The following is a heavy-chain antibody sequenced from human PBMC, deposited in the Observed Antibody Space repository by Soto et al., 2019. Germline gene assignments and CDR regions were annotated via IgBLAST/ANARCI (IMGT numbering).Heavy chain of an antibody. Sequence: GGSLRLSCAASGFTFSSYAMHWVRQAPGKGLEWVAVISYDGSNKYYADSVKGRFKISRDNSKNTLYLQMNSLRAEETAVYYCARDRGNSDYFDYWGQGTLVTVS. CDR3: ARDRGNSDYFDY. V-gene: IGHV3-30-3*01. D-gene: IGHD2-21*02. CDR2: ISYDGSNK. CDR1: GFTFSSYA. J-gene: IGHJ4*02.